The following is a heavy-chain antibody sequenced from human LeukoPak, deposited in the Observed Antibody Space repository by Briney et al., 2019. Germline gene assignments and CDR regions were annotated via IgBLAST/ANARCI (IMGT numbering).Heavy chain of an antibody. D-gene: IGHD2-2*01. J-gene: IGHJ6*02. CDR2: IKQDGSEK. CDR1: GFTFSSYW. CDR3: ARVKCSSTSCRFYYYGMDV. Sequence: GGSLRLSCAASGFTFSSYWMSWVRQAPGKGLEWVANIKQDGSEKYYVDSVKGRFTISRDNAKNSLYLQMNSLRAEDTAVYYCARVKCSSTSCRFYYYGMDVWGQGTTVTVSS. V-gene: IGHV3-7*01.